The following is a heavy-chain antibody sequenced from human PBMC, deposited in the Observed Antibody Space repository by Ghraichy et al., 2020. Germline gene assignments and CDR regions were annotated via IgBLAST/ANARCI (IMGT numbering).Heavy chain of an antibody. J-gene: IGHJ3*01. V-gene: IGHV3-23*01. Sequence: GGSLRLSCAVSEFTFDGYPMTWVRQAPGKGLEWVSTLGADGRSTFYADSVKGRFTISRDKSKRTMYLQMNSLRADDTAVYYCAKEGRRLGEGAFDVWGQGTKVTVSS. CDR3: AKEGRRLGEGAFDV. D-gene: IGHD3-10*01. CDR1: EFTFDGYP. CDR2: LGADGRST.